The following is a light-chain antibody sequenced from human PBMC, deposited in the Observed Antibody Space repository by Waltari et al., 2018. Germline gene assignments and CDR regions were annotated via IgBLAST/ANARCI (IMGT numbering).Light chain of an antibody. CDR3: HQTFSHPRPS. Sequence: DIQMTQSPSSLSASLGDRVTITCRASQSISTYLNWFQHKPGQAPKLLIYAASSLHSGVPSRFRGSGSGTDFTLTITSLQPEDFATYYCHQTFSHPRPSFGQGTKVDI. CDR1: QSISTY. J-gene: IGKJ2*01. CDR2: AAS. V-gene: IGKV1-39*01.